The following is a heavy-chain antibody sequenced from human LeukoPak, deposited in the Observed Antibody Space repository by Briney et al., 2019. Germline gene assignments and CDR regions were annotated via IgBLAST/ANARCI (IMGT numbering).Heavy chain of an antibody. CDR1: GFTFSSYA. J-gene: IGHJ6*03. Sequence: GGSLRLSCAASGFTFSSYAMHWVRQAPGKGLEWVAVISYDGSNKYYADSVKGRFTISRDNSKNTLYLQMNSLRAEDTAVYYCARDPESNYYYYYMDVWGKGTTVTVSS. V-gene: IGHV3-30*04. CDR2: ISYDGSNK. CDR3: ARDPESNYYYYYMDV.